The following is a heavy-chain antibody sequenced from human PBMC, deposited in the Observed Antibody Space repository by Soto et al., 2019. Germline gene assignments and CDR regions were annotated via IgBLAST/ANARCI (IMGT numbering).Heavy chain of an antibody. J-gene: IGHJ4*02. CDR3: ARDWRYAPRGGGLLSYIDY. V-gene: IGHV4-31*03. Sequence: PSETLSLTCTVSGGSISSGGYYWSWIRQHPGKGLEWIGYIYYSGSTYYNPSLKSRVTISVDTSKNQFSLKLSSVTAADTAVSYCARDWRYAPRGGGLLSYIDYWGQGTLVTVSS. CDR1: GGSISSGGYY. D-gene: IGHD3-3*01. CDR2: IYYSGST.